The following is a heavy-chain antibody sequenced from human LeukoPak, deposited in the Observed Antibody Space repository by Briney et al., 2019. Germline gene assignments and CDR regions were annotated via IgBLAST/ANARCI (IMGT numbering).Heavy chain of an antibody. CDR2: FDPEDGET. D-gene: IGHD1-26*01. CDR3: ATDPRIVGATILEFDP. Sequence: ASVKVPCKVSGYTLTELSMHWVRQAPGKGLEWMGGFDPEDGETIYAQKFQGRVTMTEDTSTDTAYMELSSLRSEDTAVYYCATDPRIVGATILEFDPWGQGTLVTVSS. J-gene: IGHJ5*02. V-gene: IGHV1-24*01. CDR1: GYTLTELS.